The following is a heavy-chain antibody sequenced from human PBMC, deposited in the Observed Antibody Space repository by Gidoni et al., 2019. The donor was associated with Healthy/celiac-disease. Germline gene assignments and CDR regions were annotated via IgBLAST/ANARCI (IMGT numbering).Heavy chain of an antibody. Sequence: QVQLLESRPELMNPSPTLFLPCTVPGRSIPTTCHYWSWIRQHPGKGLEWIGYIYYSGSTYYNPSLKSRVTISVDTSKNQFSLKLSSVTAADTAVYYCARDREYCSSTSCYKGSYFDYWGQGTLVTVSS. J-gene: IGHJ4*02. V-gene: IGHV4-31*03. D-gene: IGHD2-2*02. CDR3: ARDREYCSSTSCYKGSYFDY. CDR1: GRSIPTTCHY. CDR2: IYYSGST.